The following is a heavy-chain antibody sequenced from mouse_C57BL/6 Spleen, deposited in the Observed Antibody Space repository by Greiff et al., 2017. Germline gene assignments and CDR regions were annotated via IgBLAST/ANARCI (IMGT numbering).Heavy chain of an antibody. D-gene: IGHD1-1*01. CDR1: GFNIKDYY. CDR3: ARRYYGSSYWYFDV. V-gene: IGHV14-2*01. Sequence: DVKLQESGAELVKPGASVKLSCTASGFNIKDYYMHWVKQRTEQGLEWIGRIDPEDGETKYAPKFQGKATITADTSSNTAYLQLSSLTSEDTAVYYCARRYYGSSYWYFDVWGTGTTVTVSS. CDR2: IDPEDGET. J-gene: IGHJ1*03.